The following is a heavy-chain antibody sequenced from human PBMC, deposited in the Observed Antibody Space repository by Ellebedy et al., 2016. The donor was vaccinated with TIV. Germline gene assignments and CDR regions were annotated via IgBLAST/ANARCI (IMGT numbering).Heavy chain of an antibody. J-gene: IGHJ6*02. CDR2: VSAIGGST. CDR1: GFTFSSYA. CDR3: AKLIMIRTVLRLGGVGMDV. D-gene: IGHD3-16*01. V-gene: IGHV3-23*01. Sequence: GESLKISCAAKGFTFSSYAMSWVRQAPGKGLEWVSTVSAIGGSTFDAASVKGWFTVSRDNFKNTVYLQMNSLRAEDTAVYYCAKLIMIRTVLRLGGVGMDVWGQGTTVTVSS.